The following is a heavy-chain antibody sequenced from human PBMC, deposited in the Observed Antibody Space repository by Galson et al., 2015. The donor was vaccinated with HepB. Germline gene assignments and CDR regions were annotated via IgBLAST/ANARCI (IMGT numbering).Heavy chain of an antibody. CDR1: GFTLSRVG. V-gene: IGHV3-23*01. D-gene: IGHD1-1*01. CDR3: AKGTTDVDY. CDR2: ISVSGDSR. J-gene: IGHJ4*02. Sequence: SLRLSCAASGFTLSRVGMTWVRQAPGKGLECVSAISVSGDSRDYADSVKGRFTISRDNSRNMLYLQMNNLRAEDTAVYYCAKGTTDVDYWGQGTLVTVSS.